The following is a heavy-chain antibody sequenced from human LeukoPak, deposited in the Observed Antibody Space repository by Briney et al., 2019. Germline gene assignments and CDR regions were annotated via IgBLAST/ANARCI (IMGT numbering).Heavy chain of an antibody. CDR1: GFTFSTYA. V-gene: IGHV3-23*01. CDR3: APRWTSAARSYGMDV. CDR2: ISDSGGSA. Sequence: PGGSLRLSCAASGFTFSTYAMSWVRQAPGKGLEWVSAISDSGGSAYYADSVKGRFTISRDSSQNTLYLQINSLRAEDTAVYYCAPRWTSAARSYGMDVWGQGTTVTVSS. J-gene: IGHJ6*02. D-gene: IGHD3-3*01.